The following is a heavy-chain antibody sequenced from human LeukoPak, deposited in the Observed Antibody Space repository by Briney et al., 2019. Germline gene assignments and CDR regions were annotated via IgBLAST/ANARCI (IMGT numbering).Heavy chain of an antibody. CDR3: ARGFWSGYYFDY. D-gene: IGHD3-3*01. Sequence: PSETLSLTCAVYGGSFSGYYWSWIRQPPGKGLEWIGEINHSGSTNYNPSLKSRVTISLDTSRNQFSLKLSSVTASDTAVYYCARGFWSGYYFDYWGQGTLVTV. V-gene: IGHV4-34*01. CDR1: GGSFSGYY. J-gene: IGHJ4*02. CDR2: INHSGST.